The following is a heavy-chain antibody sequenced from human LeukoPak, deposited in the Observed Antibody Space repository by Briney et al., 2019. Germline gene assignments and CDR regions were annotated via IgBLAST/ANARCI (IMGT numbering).Heavy chain of an antibody. Sequence: PSETLSLTCTVSGGSISSYYWSWIRQPPGKGLEWIGYIYYSGSTNYNPSLKSRVTISVDTSKNQFSLKLSSVTAADTAVYYCARAPSELRLPSYYYYGMDVWGQGTTVTVSS. CDR2: IYYSGST. CDR3: ARAPSELRLPSYYYYGMDV. J-gene: IGHJ6*02. V-gene: IGHV4-59*12. D-gene: IGHD1-26*01. CDR1: GGSISSYY.